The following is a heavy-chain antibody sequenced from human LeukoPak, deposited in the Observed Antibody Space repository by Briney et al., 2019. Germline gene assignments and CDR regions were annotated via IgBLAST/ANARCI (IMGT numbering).Heavy chain of an antibody. Sequence: GRSLRLSCAASGFTFSSYAMHWVRQAPGKGLEWVAVISYDGSNKYYADSVKGRFTISRDNSKNTLYLQMNSLRAEDTAVYYCARSPARYCSSTSCYWDHLQGAFDIWGQGTMVTVSS. CDR3: ARSPARYCSSTSCYWDHLQGAFDI. CDR2: ISYDGSNK. V-gene: IGHV3-30-3*01. J-gene: IGHJ3*02. D-gene: IGHD2-2*01. CDR1: GFTFSSYA.